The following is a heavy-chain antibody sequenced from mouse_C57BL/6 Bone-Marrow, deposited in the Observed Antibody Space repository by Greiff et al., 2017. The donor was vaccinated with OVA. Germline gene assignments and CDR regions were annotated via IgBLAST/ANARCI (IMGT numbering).Heavy chain of an antibody. Sequence: VMLVESGPGLVQPSQSLSITCTVSGFSLTSYGVHWVRQSPGKGLEWLGVIWRGGSTDYNAAFMSRLSITKDNSKSQVFFKMNSLQADDTAIYYCATYSNYEGTSYYAMDYWGQGTSVTVSS. CDR2: IWRGGST. CDR1: GFSLTSYG. D-gene: IGHD2-5*01. V-gene: IGHV2-5*01. J-gene: IGHJ4*01. CDR3: ATYSNYEGTSYYAMDY.